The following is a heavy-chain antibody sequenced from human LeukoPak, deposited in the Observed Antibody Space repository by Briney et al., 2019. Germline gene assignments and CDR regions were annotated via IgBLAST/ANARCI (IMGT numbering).Heavy chain of an antibody. D-gene: IGHD3-10*01. V-gene: IGHV4-34*01. J-gene: IGHJ4*02. Sequence: SETLSLTCAVYGGSFSGYYWGWIRQPPGRWLEWIGSIYSSGSTYYNPSLKSRVIISVDTSKNQFSLKLRSVTAADTAVYYCARDLPYGSGTYYSNYFDFWGQGTLVTVSS. CDR1: GGSFSGYY. CDR3: ARDLPYGSGTYYSNYFDF. CDR2: IYSSGST.